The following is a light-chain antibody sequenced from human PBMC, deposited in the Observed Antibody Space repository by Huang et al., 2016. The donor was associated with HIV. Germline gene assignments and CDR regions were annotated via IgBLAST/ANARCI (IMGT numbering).Light chain of an antibody. CDR3: QQRNSWPPT. CDR1: QGVGNY. Sequence: EVVLTQSPVTLSLSPGERASLSGWASQGVGNYLAWYQQKPDQPPRLLIYDSSHRATGVPARFSGSGSGTDFTLTISSLEPEDFAVYYCQQRNSWPPTFGQGTRLEIK. V-gene: IGKV3-11*01. CDR2: DSS. J-gene: IGKJ5*01.